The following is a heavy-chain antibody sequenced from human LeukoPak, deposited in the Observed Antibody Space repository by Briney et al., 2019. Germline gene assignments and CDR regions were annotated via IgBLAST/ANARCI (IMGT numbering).Heavy chain of an antibody. CDR2: IYYSGST. CDR3: ARDLDQPLLSGVTPNWFDP. CDR1: GGSISSHY. Sequence: SETLSLTCTVSGGSISSHYWSWIRQPPGKGLEWIGYIYYSGSTKFNPSLKSRVTISVDTSKNQFSLQLNSVTPEDTAVYYCARDLDQPLLSGVTPNWFDPSGQGTLVTVSS. J-gene: IGHJ5*02. D-gene: IGHD3/OR15-3a*01. V-gene: IGHV4-59*11.